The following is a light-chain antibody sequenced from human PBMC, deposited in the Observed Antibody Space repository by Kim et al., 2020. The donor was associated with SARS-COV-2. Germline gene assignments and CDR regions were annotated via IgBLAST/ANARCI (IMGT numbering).Light chain of an antibody. J-gene: IGLJ2*01. Sequence: PGQRITISCSGSSSNIGSNYVYWYQQCPGTAPKLLIYKNNQRPSGVPDRFSGSKSGTSASLAISGIRSEDEADYYCAAWDDSLSGLFGGGTQLTVL. CDR1: SSNIGSNY. CDR3: AAWDDSLSGL. V-gene: IGLV1-47*01. CDR2: KNN.